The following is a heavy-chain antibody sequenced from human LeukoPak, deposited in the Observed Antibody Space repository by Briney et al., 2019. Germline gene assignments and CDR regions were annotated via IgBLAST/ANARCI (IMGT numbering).Heavy chain of an antibody. CDR3: ARSFIYGDLYYFDY. J-gene: IGHJ4*02. CDR2: IYYSGST. D-gene: IGHD2-21*02. CDR1: GGSVSSGTYY. Sequence: PSETLSLTCTVSGGSVSSGTYYWSWIRQPPGKGLEWIGYIYYSGSTNYNPSLKSRVTISVDTSKNQFSLKLSSVTAADTAVYYCARSFIYGDLYYFDYWGQGTLVTVSS. V-gene: IGHV4-61*01.